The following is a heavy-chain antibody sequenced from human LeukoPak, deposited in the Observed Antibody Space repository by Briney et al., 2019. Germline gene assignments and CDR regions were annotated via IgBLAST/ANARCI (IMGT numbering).Heavy chain of an antibody. CDR3: ARQSVPAAIMGVWFDP. Sequence: GESLKISCKGSGYSFTSYWISWVRQMPGKGLEWMGRIDPSDSYTNYSPSFQGHVTISADKSISTAYLQWSSLKASDTAMYYCARQSVPAAIMGVWFDPWGQGTLVTVSS. V-gene: IGHV5-10-1*01. J-gene: IGHJ5*02. D-gene: IGHD2-2*01. CDR2: IDPSDSYT. CDR1: GYSFTSYW.